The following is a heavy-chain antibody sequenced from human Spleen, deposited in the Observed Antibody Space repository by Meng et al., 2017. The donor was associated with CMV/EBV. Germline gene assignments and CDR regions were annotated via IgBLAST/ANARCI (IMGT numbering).Heavy chain of an antibody. Sequence: SVKVSCKASGYTFSNYDINWVRQANGQGLEWMGWMNPNSGKTGYAQKFQGRVTITTDESTSTAYMELSSLRSEDTAVYYCASGAFSRSGYFPHYHYYYGMDVWGQGTTVTVSS. J-gene: IGHJ6*02. V-gene: IGHV1-8*01. CDR1: GYTFSNYD. CDR3: ASGAFSRSGYFPHYHYYYGMDV. D-gene: IGHD3-3*01. CDR2: MNPNSGKT.